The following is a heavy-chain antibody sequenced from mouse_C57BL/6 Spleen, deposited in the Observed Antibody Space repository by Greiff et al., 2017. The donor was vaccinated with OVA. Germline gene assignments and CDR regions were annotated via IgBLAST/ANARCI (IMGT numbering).Heavy chain of an antibody. D-gene: IGHD1-1*01. J-gene: IGHJ4*01. CDR3: ARGGDYYGSSYAMDY. CDR1: GFTFSDYY. CDR2: INYDGSST. V-gene: IGHV5-16*01. Sequence: EVKLMESEGGLVQPGSSMKLSCTASGFTFSDYYMAWVRQVPEKGLEWVANINYDGSSTYYLDSLKSRFIISRDNAKNILYLQMSSLKSEDTATYYCARGGDYYGSSYAMDYWGQGTSVTVSS.